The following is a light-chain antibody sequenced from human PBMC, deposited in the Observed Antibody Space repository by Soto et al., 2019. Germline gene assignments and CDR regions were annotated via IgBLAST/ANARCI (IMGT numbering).Light chain of an antibody. CDR1: SSDVGAYNY. J-gene: IGLJ2*01. CDR2: DVS. Sequence: QSVLTQPRSVSGSPGQSVTISCTGTSSDVGAYNYVSWYQQHPGKAPKLMISDVSKRPSGVPDRFSGSKSDNTASLTISGLQAEDEADYYCCSYAGSYTVLFGGGTKVTVL. CDR3: CSYAGSYTVL. V-gene: IGLV2-11*01.